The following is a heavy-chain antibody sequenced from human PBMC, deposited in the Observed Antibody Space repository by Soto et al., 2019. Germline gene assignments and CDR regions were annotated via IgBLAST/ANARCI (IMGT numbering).Heavy chain of an antibody. J-gene: IGHJ6*03. CDR3: ARDRGVAPPVAGNTHYYYDMDV. CDR1: GYSFTNYG. Sequence: QDQLVQSGAEVKKPGASVTVSCKASGYSFTNYGITWVRQAPGQGLEWLGWISAFNGNTHYAQKVQGRVTMTTDASTSTANMALRSLRSDDTAVYYCARDRGVAPPVAGNTHYYYDMDVWGKGTTVTVSS. CDR2: ISAFNGNT. D-gene: IGHD6-19*01. V-gene: IGHV1-18*01.